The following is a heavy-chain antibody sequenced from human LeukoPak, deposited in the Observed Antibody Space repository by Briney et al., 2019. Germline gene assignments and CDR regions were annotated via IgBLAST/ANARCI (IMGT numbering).Heavy chain of an antibody. CDR2: INHSGST. CDR1: GYSISSGYD. Sequence: SSETLSLTCAVSGYSISSGYDWGWIRQPPGKGLEWIGEINHSGSTNYNPSLKSRVTISVDTSKNQFSLKLSSVTAADTAVYYCARGPRKYDYVWGSYRYTFDYWGQGTLVTVSS. CDR3: ARGPRKYDYVWGSYRYTFDY. D-gene: IGHD3-16*02. J-gene: IGHJ4*02. V-gene: IGHV4-38-2*01.